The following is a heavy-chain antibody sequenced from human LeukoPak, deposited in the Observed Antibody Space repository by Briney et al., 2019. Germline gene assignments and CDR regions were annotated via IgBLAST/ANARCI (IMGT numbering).Heavy chain of an antibody. J-gene: IGHJ5*02. D-gene: IGHD6-25*01. Sequence: ASVKVSCRASGYTFSSYGVHWVRQAPGQGLEWVGWSSAYNGKTKFAGSLQGRVTMTTDTSTRTSYMEVTNLKSNDTAIYYCARGDSSGLGLDYFDPWRQGSLVTVSS. CDR3: ARGDSSGLGLDYFDP. CDR1: GYTFSSYG. CDR2: SSAYNGKT. V-gene: IGHV1-18*04.